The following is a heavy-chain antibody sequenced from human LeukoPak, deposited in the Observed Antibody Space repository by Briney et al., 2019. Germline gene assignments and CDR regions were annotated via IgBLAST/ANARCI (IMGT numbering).Heavy chain of an antibody. D-gene: IGHD3-22*01. CDR1: GFTFSSYA. J-gene: IGHJ4*02. Sequence: GGSLRLSCAASGFTFSSYAMSWVRQAPGKGLEWVSAISGSGGSTYYADSVKGRFTISRDNSKNTLYLQMNSLRAEDTAVYYCASHTTYYYDSSGYYETDYWGQGTLVTVSS. CDR3: ASHTTYYYDSSGYYETDY. CDR2: ISGSGGST. V-gene: IGHV3-23*01.